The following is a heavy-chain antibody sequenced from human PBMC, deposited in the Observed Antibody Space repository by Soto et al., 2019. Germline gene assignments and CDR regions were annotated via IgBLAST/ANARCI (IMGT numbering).Heavy chain of an antibody. D-gene: IGHD1-26*01. Sequence: QGQLVQSGAEVKKPGSSVKVSCKASGGTFSSYAISWVRQAPGQGLEWMGGIIPIFGTANYAQKVQGRVTIIADESTSQAYMEPNSLSAEDTVAYYGASQISVSCRVGPFDIWGQGTMVTDSS. CDR3: ASQISVSCRVGPFDI. CDR1: GGTFSSYA. CDR2: IIPIFGTA. J-gene: IGHJ3*02. V-gene: IGHV1-69*12.